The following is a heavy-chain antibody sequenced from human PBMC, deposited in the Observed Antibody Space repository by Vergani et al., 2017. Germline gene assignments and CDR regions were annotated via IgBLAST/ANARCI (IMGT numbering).Heavy chain of an antibody. V-gene: IGHV3-11*04. CDR3: ARELVAGTKEIDY. CDR1: GFSLSDYY. CDR2: ISTSGRTV. J-gene: IGHJ4*02. D-gene: IGHD6-19*01. Sequence: QEQLVESGGGLVKPGGSLTLSCVASGFSLSDYYMTWIRQAPGKGLEWVSYISTSGRTVYYADSVKGRFTISRDDAKNSLYLRLNSLRGEDTAMYYCARELVAGTKEIDYWGQGTLVTVSS.